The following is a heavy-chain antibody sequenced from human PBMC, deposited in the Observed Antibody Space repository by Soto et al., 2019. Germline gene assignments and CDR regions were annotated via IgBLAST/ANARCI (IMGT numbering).Heavy chain of an antibody. V-gene: IGHV3-48*03. CDR2: ISGSGSTI. CDR3: AREVVVFGVIIPTPMDV. Sequence: GGSLRLSCAASGFTFSGYEMNWVRQAPGKGLEWVSYISGSGSTIYYADSVKGRFTISRDNAKDSLYLQMNSLRAEDTAVYYCAREVVVFGVIIPTPMDVWGQGTTGTVSS. D-gene: IGHD3-22*01. CDR1: GFTFSGYE. J-gene: IGHJ6*02.